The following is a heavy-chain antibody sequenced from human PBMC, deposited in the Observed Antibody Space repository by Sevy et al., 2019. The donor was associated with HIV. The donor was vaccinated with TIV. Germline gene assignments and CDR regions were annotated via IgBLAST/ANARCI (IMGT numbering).Heavy chain of an antibody. V-gene: IGHV3-33*01. CDR3: ARDSTIGFDY. Sequence: GGSLRLSCAASGFTFSSYGMHWVRRAPVKGLEWVAVLWYDGNNKDYADSVKGRFTVSRDNSKNTLYLQMNSLRAEDTAAYYCARDSTIGFDYWGQGTLVTVSS. D-gene: IGHD3-9*01. J-gene: IGHJ4*02. CDR1: GFTFSSYG. CDR2: LWYDGNNK.